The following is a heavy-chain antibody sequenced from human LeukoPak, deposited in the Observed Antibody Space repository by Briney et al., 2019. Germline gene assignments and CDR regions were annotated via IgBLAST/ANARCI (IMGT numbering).Heavy chain of an antibody. CDR2: IYTSGST. V-gene: IGHV4-61*02. J-gene: IGHJ5*02. Sequence: PSQTLSLTCTVSGGSISSGSYYWSWIRQPAGKGLEWIGRIYTSGSTNYHPSLKSRVTISVDTSKNQCSLKLSSVTAADTAVYYCARELLGYCSSTSCHTADWFDPWGQGTLVTVSS. CDR1: GGSISSGSYY. D-gene: IGHD2-2*01. CDR3: ARELLGYCSSTSCHTADWFDP.